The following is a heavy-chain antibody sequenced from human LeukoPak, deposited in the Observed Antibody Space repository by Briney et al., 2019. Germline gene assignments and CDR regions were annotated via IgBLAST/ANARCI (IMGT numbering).Heavy chain of an antibody. CDR2: ISYSGNT. CDR3: ARHFDY. J-gene: IGHJ4*02. V-gene: IGHV4-39*01. Sequence: SETLSLTCTVSGGSISSIENYWGRIRQPPGKGLEWIGSISYSGNTYYNPSLKSRVTISGNTSKNQFSLKMTSVTAADTAVYYCARHFDYWGQGTLVSVSS. CDR1: GGSISSIENY.